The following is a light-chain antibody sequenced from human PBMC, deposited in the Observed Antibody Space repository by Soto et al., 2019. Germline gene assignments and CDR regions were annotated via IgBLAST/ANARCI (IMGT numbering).Light chain of an antibody. V-gene: IGKV1-9*01. Sequence: DIQLTQSPSFLSASVGDRVTITCRASQGISSYLAWYQQKPGKAPTVLIYAASTLQSGVPSRFSGSGSGTAFTLTISSLQAEDFAPYYCQQLNTYPLTFGGGTKVEIK. CDR1: QGISSY. CDR2: AAS. J-gene: IGKJ4*01. CDR3: QQLNTYPLT.